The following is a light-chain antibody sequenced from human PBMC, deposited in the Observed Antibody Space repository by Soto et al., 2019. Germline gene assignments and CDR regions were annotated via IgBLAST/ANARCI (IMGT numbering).Light chain of an antibody. CDR2: DAS. CDR1: QDITNH. J-gene: IGKJ2*01. V-gene: IGKV1-33*01. Sequence: DIQMTQSPSFLSASVGDRVTITCQASQDITNHLNWYQQKPGKAPNLLIYDASNLETGVPSRFSGSGSGTDCTFTISSRQAEDFANYYCQHYHNYMYTFGQGTNLEI. CDR3: QHYHNYMYT.